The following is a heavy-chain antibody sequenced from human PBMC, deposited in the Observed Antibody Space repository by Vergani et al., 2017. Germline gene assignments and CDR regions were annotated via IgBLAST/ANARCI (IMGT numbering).Heavy chain of an antibody. CDR3: ARRQDSSGYYYDYWYFDL. Sequence: EVQLVESGGGLVQPGGSLRLSCAASRFTFSSYEMNWVRQAPGKGLEWVSYISSSGSTIYYADSVKGRFTISRDNAKNSLYLQMNSLRAEDTAVYYCARRQDSSGYYYDYWYFDLWGRGTLVTVSS. D-gene: IGHD3-22*01. J-gene: IGHJ2*01. V-gene: IGHV3-48*03. CDR1: RFTFSSYE. CDR2: ISSSGSTI.